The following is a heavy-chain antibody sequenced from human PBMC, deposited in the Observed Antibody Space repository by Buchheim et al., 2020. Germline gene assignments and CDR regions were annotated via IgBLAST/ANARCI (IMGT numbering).Heavy chain of an antibody. Sequence: EVQLVESGGGLVQPGGSLRLSCAASGFTVSSNYMSWVRQAPGKGLEWVSVIYSGGSTYYADSVKGRFTISRDNSKNTLYLQMNSLRAEDTAVYYCARMGGRYSNADRYYYGMDVWGQGTT. CDR2: IYSGGST. D-gene: IGHD4-11*01. CDR3: ARMGGRYSNADRYYYGMDV. CDR1: GFTVSSNY. V-gene: IGHV3-66*01. J-gene: IGHJ6*02.